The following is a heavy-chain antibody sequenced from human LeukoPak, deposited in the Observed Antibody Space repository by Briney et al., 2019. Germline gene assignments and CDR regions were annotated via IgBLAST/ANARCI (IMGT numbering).Heavy chain of an antibody. CDR2: INPSGDVR. V-gene: IGHV1-46*01. CDR3: ARDYSGEWEQLTGWWFDP. Sequence: ASVKVSCKASGYTFTSYGISWVRQAPGQGLEWMAIINPSGDVRSYAQKFQGRVTVTRDMSTRTVYMELSDLRPEDTAVYYCARDYSGEWEQLTGWWFDPWGQGTLVIVSS. CDR1: GYTFTSYG. J-gene: IGHJ5*02. D-gene: IGHD1-26*01.